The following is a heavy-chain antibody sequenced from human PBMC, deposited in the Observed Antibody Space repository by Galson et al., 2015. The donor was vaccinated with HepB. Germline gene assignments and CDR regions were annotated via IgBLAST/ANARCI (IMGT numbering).Heavy chain of an antibody. CDR1: GGTFSSYA. CDR3: ARGIVVVPAGAGDWFDP. J-gene: IGHJ5*02. Sequence: SVKVSCKASGGTFSSYAISWVRQAPGQGLEWIGRIIPILGIANYAQKFQGRVTITTDKSTSTAYMELSSLRSEDTAVYYCARGIVVVPAGAGDWFDPWGQGTLVTVSS. D-gene: IGHD2-2*01. CDR2: IIPILGIA. V-gene: IGHV1-69*04.